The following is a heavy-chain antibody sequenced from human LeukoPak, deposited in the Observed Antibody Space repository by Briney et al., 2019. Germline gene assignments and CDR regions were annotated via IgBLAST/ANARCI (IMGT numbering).Heavy chain of an antibody. CDR1: GYTFTSYA. CDR2: INAGNGNT. Sequence: ASVKVSCKASGYTFTSYAMHWVRQAPGQRLEWMGWINAGNGNTKYSQKFQGRVTITRDTSASTAYMELSSLRSEDTAVYYCARPTRIQLWRVSYYFDYWGQGTLVTVSS. CDR3: ARPTRIQLWRVSYYFDY. J-gene: IGHJ4*02. D-gene: IGHD5-18*01. V-gene: IGHV1-3*01.